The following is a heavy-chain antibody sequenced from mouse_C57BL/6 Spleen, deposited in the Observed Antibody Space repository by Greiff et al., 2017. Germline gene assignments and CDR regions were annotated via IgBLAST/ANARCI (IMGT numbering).Heavy chain of an antibody. V-gene: IGHV1-7*01. CDR3: ARGPWYFDV. CDR2: INPSSGYT. Sequence: VQLQQSGAELAKPGASVKLSCKASGYTFTSYWMHWVKQRPGQGLEWIGYINPSSGYTKYNQKFKDKVTLTADKSSSTAYMQLSSLTYEDSAVYYCARGPWYFDVWGTGTTVTVSS. CDR1: GYTFTSYW. J-gene: IGHJ1*03.